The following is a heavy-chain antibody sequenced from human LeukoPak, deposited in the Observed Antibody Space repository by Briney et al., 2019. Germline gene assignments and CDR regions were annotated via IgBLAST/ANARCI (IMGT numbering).Heavy chain of an antibody. CDR3: AKSPTGSNTWYGWFDP. Sequence: SETQSLTCTVSGGSISSHYWSWIRQPPGKGLEWIGYIYYSGSTNYNPSLKSRVTISVDTSKNQFSLKLSSVTAADTAVYYCAKSPTGSNTWYGWFDPWGQGTLVTVSS. J-gene: IGHJ5*02. CDR1: GGSISSHY. CDR2: IYYSGST. D-gene: IGHD6-13*01. V-gene: IGHV4-59*11.